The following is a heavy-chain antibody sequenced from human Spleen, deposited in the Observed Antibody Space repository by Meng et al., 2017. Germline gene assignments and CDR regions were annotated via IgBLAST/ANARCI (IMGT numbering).Heavy chain of an antibody. J-gene: IGHJ4*02. Sequence: GESLKISCAASGFTFSSYAMSWVRQAPGKGLEWVSAISGSGGSTYYADSVKGRFTISRDNSKNTLYLQMNSLRAEDTAVYYCAKDLLITMVRGVTQFDYWGQGTLVTSPQ. CDR2: ISGSGGST. CDR3: AKDLLITMVRGVTQFDY. D-gene: IGHD3-10*01. V-gene: IGHV3-23*01. CDR1: GFTFSSYA.